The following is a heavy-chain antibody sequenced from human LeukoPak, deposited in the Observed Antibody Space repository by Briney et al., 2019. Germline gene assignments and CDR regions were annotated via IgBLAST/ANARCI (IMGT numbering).Heavy chain of an antibody. CDR2: ISYDGSNK. Sequence: PGGSLRLSCAASGFTFDDYAMHWVRQAPGKGLEWVAVISYDGSNKYYADSVKGRFTISRDNSKNTLYLQMNSLRAEDTAVYYCAKDQEILWFGNPDYWGQGTLVTVSS. V-gene: IGHV3-30*18. CDR1: GFTFDDYA. D-gene: IGHD3-10*01. CDR3: AKDQEILWFGNPDY. J-gene: IGHJ4*02.